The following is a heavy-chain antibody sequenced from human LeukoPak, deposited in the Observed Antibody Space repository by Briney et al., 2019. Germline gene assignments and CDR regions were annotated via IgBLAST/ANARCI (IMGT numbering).Heavy chain of an antibody. J-gene: IGHJ4*02. Sequence: ASVKVSCKASGYTFTGQYMHWVRQAPGQGLEWMGWINPNTGDTNYAQNFQGRVAMTRDTTISTAYMGLSRLTSDDTAVYYCASYPRYMSSPPFDYWGQGTLVTVSS. CDR3: ASYPRYMSSPPFDY. V-gene: IGHV1-2*02. CDR2: INPNTGDT. D-gene: IGHD5-12*01. CDR1: GYTFTGQY.